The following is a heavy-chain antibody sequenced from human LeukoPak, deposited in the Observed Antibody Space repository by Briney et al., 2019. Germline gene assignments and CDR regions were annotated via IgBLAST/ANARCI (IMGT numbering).Heavy chain of an antibody. V-gene: IGHV3-48*03. J-gene: IGHJ4*02. CDR1: GFTFSSYA. D-gene: IGHD1-26*01. Sequence: GGSLRLSCAASGFTFSSYAMSWVRQAPGKGLEWVSYISSSGSTIYYADSVKGRFTISRDNAKNSLYLQMNSLRAEDTAVYYCARPGSGSYYHYWGQGTLVTVSS. CDR3: ARPGSGSYYHY. CDR2: ISSSGSTI.